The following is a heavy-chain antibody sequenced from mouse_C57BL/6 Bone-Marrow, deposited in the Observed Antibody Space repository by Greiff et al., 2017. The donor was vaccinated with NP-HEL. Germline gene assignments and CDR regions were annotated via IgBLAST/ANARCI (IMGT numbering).Heavy chain of an antibody. D-gene: IGHD2-1*01. J-gene: IGHJ4*01. CDR1: GYTFTSYW. V-gene: IGHV1-69*01. CDR3: AREGFYYGNYGMDY. CDR2: IDPSDSYT. Sequence: QVQLQQPGAELVMPGASVKLSCKASGYTFTSYWMHWVKQRPGQGLEWIGEIDPSDSYTTYNQKFKGKSTLTVDKSSSTAYMQLSSLTSEDSAVYYCAREGFYYGNYGMDYWGQGTSVTVSS.